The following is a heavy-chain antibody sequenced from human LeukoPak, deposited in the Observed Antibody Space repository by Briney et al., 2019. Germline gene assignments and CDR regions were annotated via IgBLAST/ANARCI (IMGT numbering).Heavy chain of an antibody. CDR1: GFTFSSYS. V-gene: IGHV3-21*01. J-gene: IGHJ4*02. D-gene: IGHD3-22*01. CDR3: ARDGDSSVDY. Sequence: PGGSLRLSCAATGFTFSSYSMNWVRQAPGKGLEWVSSISSSSSYIYYADSVKGRFTISRDNAKNSLYLQMNSLRAEDTAVYYCARDGDSSVDYWGQGTLVTVSS. CDR2: ISSSSSYI.